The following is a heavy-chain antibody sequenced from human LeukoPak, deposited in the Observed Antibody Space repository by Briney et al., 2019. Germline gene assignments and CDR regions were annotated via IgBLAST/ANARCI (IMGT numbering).Heavy chain of an antibody. CDR3: ARDGGYYDSSGYPHFDY. CDR2: ISAYNGNT. V-gene: IGHV1-18*01. D-gene: IGHD3-22*01. Sequence: ASVKFSCKASGYTFNSYGISWVRQAPGQGLEWMGWISAYNGNTNYAQKLQGRVTMTTDTSTSTAYMELRSLRSDDTAVYYCARDGGYYDSSGYPHFDYWGQGTLVTVSS. CDR1: GYTFNSYG. J-gene: IGHJ4*02.